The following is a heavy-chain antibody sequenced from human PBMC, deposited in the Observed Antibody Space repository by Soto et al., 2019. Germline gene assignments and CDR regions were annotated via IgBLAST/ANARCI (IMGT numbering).Heavy chain of an antibody. D-gene: IGHD5-18*01. CDR1: GFSFSDYY. J-gene: IGHJ4*02. Sequence: QVQLVESGGGLVKPGGSLRLSCAASGFSFSDYYMTWVRQAPGKGLEWVSYISSTADRVYDADSVKGRFTISRDDAKNSLYLQMNSLTAEDTAVYYCARGKATSHGYPAFDSWGQGTLVTVSS. CDR3: ARGKATSHGYPAFDS. V-gene: IGHV3-11*01. CDR2: ISSTADRV.